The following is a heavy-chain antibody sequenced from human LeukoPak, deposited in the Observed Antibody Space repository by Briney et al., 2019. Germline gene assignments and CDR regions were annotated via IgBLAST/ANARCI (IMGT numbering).Heavy chain of an antibody. Sequence: SETLSLTCIVSGGSISSYFWSWIRQPPGKGLEWIGYISNSGSTNYNPSLKSRVTISADTSKNQFSLKLSSVTAADTAVYYCTRVGGPYSSWRVGWFDPWGQGTLVTVSS. J-gene: IGHJ5*02. D-gene: IGHD6-6*01. V-gene: IGHV4-59*01. CDR3: TRVGGPYSSWRVGWFDP. CDR1: GGSISSYF. CDR2: ISNSGST.